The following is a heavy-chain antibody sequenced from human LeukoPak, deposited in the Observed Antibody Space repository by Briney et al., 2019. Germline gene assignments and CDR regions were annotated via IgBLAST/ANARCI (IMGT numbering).Heavy chain of an antibody. CDR2: VNHSGYT. V-gene: IGHV4-34*01. Sequence: SETLSLTCAVSGTSFSSYYWSWIRQPPGKGLEWIGEVNHSGYTNDNPSLKSRVIIAVDTSKTQFSLKLSSVTAADTAVYYCARFYTTSQYGSGYMDVWGKGTTLTVSS. CDR3: ARFYTTSQYGSGYMDV. J-gene: IGHJ6*03. D-gene: IGHD3-10*01. CDR1: GTSFSSYY.